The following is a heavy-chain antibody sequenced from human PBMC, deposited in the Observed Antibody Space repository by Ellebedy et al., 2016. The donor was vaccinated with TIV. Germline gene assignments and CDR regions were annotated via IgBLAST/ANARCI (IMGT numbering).Heavy chain of an antibody. D-gene: IGHD6-25*01. CDR2: MRYDGSNK. J-gene: IGHJ4*02. Sequence: PGGSLRLSCAASGFTFSDYGMHWVRQAPGKGLEWVAFMRYDGSNKYYADSMKGRFTISRDNSKNTLYLRMNSLRVEDTAVYYCASAAAYWGQGTLVTVSS. CDR1: GFTFSDYG. CDR3: ASAAAY. V-gene: IGHV3-30*02.